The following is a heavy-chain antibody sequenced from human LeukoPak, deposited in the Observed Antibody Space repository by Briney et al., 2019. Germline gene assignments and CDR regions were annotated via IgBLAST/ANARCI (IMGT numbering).Heavy chain of an antibody. CDR1: GFTFNSYW. D-gene: IGHD6-6*01. J-gene: IGHJ4*02. CDR3: ARSYSSSRGTFDY. Sequence: GGSLRLSCAASGFTFNSYWMSWVRQAPGKGLEWVANIKQDGSEKYYVDSVKGRFTISRDNAKNSLYLQMDSLRAEDTAVYYCARSYSSSRGTFDYWGQGTLVTVSS. CDR2: IKQDGSEK. V-gene: IGHV3-7*04.